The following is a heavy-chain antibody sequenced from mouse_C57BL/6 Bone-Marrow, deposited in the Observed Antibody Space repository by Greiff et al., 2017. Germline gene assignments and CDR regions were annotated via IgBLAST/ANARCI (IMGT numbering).Heavy chain of an antibody. CDR2: IYPGDGDT. CDR3: ARKGVRYAMDY. Sequence: QVQLQQSGAELVKPGASVKISCKASGYAFSSYWMNWVKQRPGTGLEWIGQIYPGDGDTNYNGKFKGKATLTADKSSSTAYMQLSSLTSEDSAVYFCARKGVRYAMDYGGQGTSVTVSS. V-gene: IGHV1-80*01. J-gene: IGHJ4*01. D-gene: IGHD2-2*01. CDR1: GYAFSSYW.